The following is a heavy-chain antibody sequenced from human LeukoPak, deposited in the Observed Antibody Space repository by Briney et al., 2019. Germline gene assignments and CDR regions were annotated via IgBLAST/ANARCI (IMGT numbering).Heavy chain of an antibody. D-gene: IGHD4/OR15-4a*01. Sequence: GASVKVSCKASGYTFTSYGISWVRQAPGQGLEWMGWISAYNGNTNYAQKLQGRVTMTTDTSTSTAYMELRSLRSDDTAMYYCARRTIEDYWLGDISAFDIWGQGTMVTVSS. J-gene: IGHJ3*02. V-gene: IGHV1-18*01. CDR1: GYTFTSYG. CDR2: ISAYNGNT. CDR3: ARRTIEDYWLGDISAFDI.